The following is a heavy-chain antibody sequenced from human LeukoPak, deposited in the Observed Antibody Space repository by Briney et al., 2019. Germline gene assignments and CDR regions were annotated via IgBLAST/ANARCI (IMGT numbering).Heavy chain of an antibody. Sequence: GGSLRHSCATSGFAFSNYAMSWFRQAPGKGLEWVSGISGVNTYYADSVKGRFTISRDNSKNVLYVQMNRLRVEDTAVYFCAKDVCTSPRCLLYSDSWGQGTLVTVSS. J-gene: IGHJ4*02. V-gene: IGHV3-23*01. D-gene: IGHD2-8*01. CDR3: AKDVCTSPRCLLYSDS. CDR1: GFAFSNYA. CDR2: ISGVNT.